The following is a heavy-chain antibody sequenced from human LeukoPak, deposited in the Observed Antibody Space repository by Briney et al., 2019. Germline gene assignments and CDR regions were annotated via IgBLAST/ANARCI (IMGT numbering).Heavy chain of an antibody. CDR1: GGTFSSYT. D-gene: IGHD6-19*01. CDR2: IIPILGIA. CDR3: ASGRSSAVDAFDI. J-gene: IGHJ3*02. Sequence: GSSVKVSCKASGGTFSSYTISWVRQAPGQGLEWMGRIIPILGIANYAQKFQGRVTITADKSTITAYMELSSLRSEDTAVYYCASGRSSAVDAFDIWGQGTMVTVSS. V-gene: IGHV1-69*02.